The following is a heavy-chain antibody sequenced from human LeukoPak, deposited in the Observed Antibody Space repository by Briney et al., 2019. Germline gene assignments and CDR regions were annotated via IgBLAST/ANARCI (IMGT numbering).Heavy chain of an antibody. CDR1: GGSISGYY. J-gene: IGHJ6*03. D-gene: IGHD3-10*01. CDR2: IYYSGRT. Sequence: SETLSLTCTVAGGSISGYYWSWVRQPPGKGLEWIGYIYYSGRTNYNPSRKRRVTISVETSKNQFSLKLCSVTAADTAVYYCASTTLYYGSGTYYYYPYMDVWGKGTTVTVSS. CDR3: ASTTLYYGSGTYYYYPYMDV. V-gene: IGHV4-59*08.